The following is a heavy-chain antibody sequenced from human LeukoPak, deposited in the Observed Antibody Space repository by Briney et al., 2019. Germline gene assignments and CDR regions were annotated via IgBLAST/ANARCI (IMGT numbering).Heavy chain of an antibody. CDR2: IKRQSDGATT. D-gene: IGHD3-22*01. CDR3: TTDYYDSGSDIDV. V-gene: IGHV3-15*01. J-gene: IGHJ6*03. CDR1: GFSFSNAW. Sequence: PGGSLRLSCAASGFSFSNAWMSWVRQVPGTGLEWVGRIKRQSDGATTEYAAPVKDRFTISRDNSKKTLYLQMNNLKTEDTAVYYSTTDYYDSGSDIDVWGKGTTVTVSS.